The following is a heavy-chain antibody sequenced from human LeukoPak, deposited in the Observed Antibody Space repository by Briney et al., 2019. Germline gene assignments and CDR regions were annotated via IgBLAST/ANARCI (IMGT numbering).Heavy chain of an antibody. CDR2: ISYDGSNK. V-gene: IGHV3-30-3*01. Sequence: GGSLRLSCAASGFTFSSYAMHWVRQAPGKGLEWVAVISYDGSNKYYADSVKGRFTISRDNSKNSLYLQMNSLRAEDTAVYYCARGYNEQQLVHGMYYFDYWGQGTLVTVSS. J-gene: IGHJ4*02. D-gene: IGHD6-13*01. CDR1: GFTFSSYA. CDR3: ARGYNEQQLVHGMYYFDY.